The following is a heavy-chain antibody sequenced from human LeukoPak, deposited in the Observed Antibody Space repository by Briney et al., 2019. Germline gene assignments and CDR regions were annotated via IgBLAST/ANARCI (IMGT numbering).Heavy chain of an antibody. V-gene: IGHV3-49*03. Sequence: GGSLRLSCTASGFTFGDYAMSWFRQAPGKGLEWVGFIRSKAYGGTTEYAASVKGRFTISRDDSKSIAYLQMNSLKTEDTAVYYCTRDRYSSSWLNYYDSSGYYLYWGQGTLVTVSS. CDR1: GFTFGDYA. J-gene: IGHJ4*02. D-gene: IGHD3-22*01. CDR2: IRSKAYGGTT. CDR3: TRDRYSSSWLNYYDSSGYYLY.